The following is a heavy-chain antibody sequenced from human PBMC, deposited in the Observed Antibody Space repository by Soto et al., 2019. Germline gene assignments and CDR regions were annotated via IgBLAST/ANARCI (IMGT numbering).Heavy chain of an antibody. J-gene: IGHJ4*02. CDR3: ARDTSIYFPYYFDF. D-gene: IGHD2-2*01. Sequence: ASVKVSCKASGGTFSIYAISWVRQALGQGLEWMGVINPSSGSTNYAQKFQGRVIMTRDTSASTAFMEVSSLTAEDTAIYYCARDTSIYFPYYFDFWGQGSLVTVSS. CDR1: GGTFSIYA. CDR2: INPSSGST. V-gene: IGHV1-69*10.